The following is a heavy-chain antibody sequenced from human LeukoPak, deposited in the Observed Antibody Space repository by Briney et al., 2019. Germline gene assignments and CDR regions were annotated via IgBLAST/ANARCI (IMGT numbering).Heavy chain of an antibody. CDR2: LYYSGST. J-gene: IGHJ4*02. V-gene: IGHV4-39*02. CDR3: ARDLGIDYGSVDN. CDR1: GGSISSSIYY. D-gene: IGHD3-10*01. Sequence: SETLSLTCTVSGGSISSSIYYWGWIRQPPGKGLEWIGSLYYSGSTYYNPSLKSRVTMSVDTSKNQFSLKLSSVTAADTAVYYCARDLGIDYGSVDNWGQGTLVTVSS.